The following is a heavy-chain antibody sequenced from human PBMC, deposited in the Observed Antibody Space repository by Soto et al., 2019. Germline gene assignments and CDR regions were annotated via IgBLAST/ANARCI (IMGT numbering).Heavy chain of an antibody. J-gene: IGHJ4*02. V-gene: IGHV1-69*02. CDR2: IIPILRMA. D-gene: IGHD3-10*01. CDR3: ATSYGSGSAHFDY. Sequence: QVQLVQSGAEVKMPGSSVKVSCTASGGTFTSYTFSWVRQVPGQGLEWMGRIIPILRMADFAQKFQGRVTINADESTSTVYRKLGSLRSEDTAVYYCATSYGSGSAHFDYWGQGTLFTVS. CDR1: GGTFTSYT.